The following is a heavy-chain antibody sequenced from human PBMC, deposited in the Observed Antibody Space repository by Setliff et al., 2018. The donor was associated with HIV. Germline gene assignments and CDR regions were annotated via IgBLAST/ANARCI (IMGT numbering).Heavy chain of an antibody. CDR1: GYTITTYG. V-gene: IGHV1-18*01. D-gene: IGHD3-10*01. Sequence: GPSVKVSCKASGYTITTYGIIWVRQAPGQGLEWMGWISAYNGNTNYAQKLQGRVTMTTDTSTTTAYMELRSLRSDDTAVYYCARGGTRGDYYYYMDVWGKGTTVTVSS. CDR3: ARGGTRGDYYYYMDV. J-gene: IGHJ6*03. CDR2: ISAYNGNT.